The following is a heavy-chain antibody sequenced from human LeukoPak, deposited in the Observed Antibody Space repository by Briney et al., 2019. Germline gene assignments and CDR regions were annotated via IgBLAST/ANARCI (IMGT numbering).Heavy chain of an antibody. V-gene: IGHV4-59*08. CDR3: ARLGARIDY. J-gene: IGHJ4*02. CDR2: IYYRGST. Sequence: SETLSLTCTVSGGSLSSYYWSWIRQPPGKGLEWIGYIYYRGSTNYNPSLKSRVTISVDTAKNQFSLKLSSVTAADTAVYYCARLGARIDYGGQGTRVTVSS. CDR1: GGSLSSYY.